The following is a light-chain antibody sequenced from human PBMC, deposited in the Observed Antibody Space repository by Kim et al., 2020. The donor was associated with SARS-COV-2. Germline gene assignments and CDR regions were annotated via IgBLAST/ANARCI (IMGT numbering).Light chain of an antibody. CDR2: SAS. Sequence: RATLNCKSSQTVLYNSSSKNYVAWYQQKPGQAPKLLIYSASSRESGVSDRFSGSGSETDFTLTISSLQAEDVAVYYCQQYYSTPPSFGQGTKLEI. J-gene: IGKJ2*03. CDR1: QTVLYNSSSKNY. V-gene: IGKV4-1*01. CDR3: QQYYSTPPS.